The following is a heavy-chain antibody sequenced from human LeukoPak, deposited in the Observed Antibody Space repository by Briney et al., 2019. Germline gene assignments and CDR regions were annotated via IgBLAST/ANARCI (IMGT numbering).Heavy chain of an antibody. V-gene: IGHV4-59*08. Sequence: SETLSLTCTVSGVSLRRYYWSWIRQPPGKGLEWIGYISYSGSTNYNPSLKSRVTISVDTSKNQFSLRLSSVTAADTAVYYCARSHAGTWGYYYGMDVWGQGTTVTVSS. CDR2: ISYSGST. D-gene: IGHD6-13*01. CDR3: ARSHAGTWGYYYGMDV. CDR1: GVSLRRYY. J-gene: IGHJ6*02.